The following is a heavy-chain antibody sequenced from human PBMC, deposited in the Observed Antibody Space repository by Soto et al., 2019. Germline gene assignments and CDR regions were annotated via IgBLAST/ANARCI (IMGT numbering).Heavy chain of an antibody. CDR1: GFTFSSYG. J-gene: IGHJ4*02. CDR3: AKDYGSLTLISDY. Sequence: QVQLVESGGRVVQPGRSLRLSCAASGFTFSSYGMHWVRQAPGKGLEWVAVISYDGSNKDYAASVKGRFTISRDNSKSTLYLEMNSLRSEDTAVYYCAKDYGSLTLISDYWGQGTLVTVSS. D-gene: IGHD3-22*01. CDR2: ISYDGSNK. V-gene: IGHV3-30*18.